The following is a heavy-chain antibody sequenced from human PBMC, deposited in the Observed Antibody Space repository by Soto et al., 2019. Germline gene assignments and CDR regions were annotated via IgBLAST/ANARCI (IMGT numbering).Heavy chain of an antibody. CDR2: IIPIFGTA. CDR3: ASTKYDSSAYYYWYLGL. CDR1: ADTFRNYA. D-gene: IGHD3-22*01. V-gene: IGHV1-69*06. J-gene: IGHJ2*01. Sequence: QVELVQSGAEVMKPGSSVKVSCQASADTFRNYAISWVRQAPGQGLAWMGGIIPIFGTANYAQKFQGRVTITADTSANTVYLELSSLRSEDTAGYCCASTKYDSSAYYYWYLGLWVRGTLVTASS.